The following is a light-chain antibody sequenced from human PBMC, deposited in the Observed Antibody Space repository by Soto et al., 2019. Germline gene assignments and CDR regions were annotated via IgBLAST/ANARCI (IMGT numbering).Light chain of an antibody. V-gene: IGLV2-23*01. CDR3: CSYAGSSPV. Sequence: QSVLTQPASVSGSPGQSITIPCTGTSSDVGSYNLVSWFQQHPGKVPKLIIYEGTKRPSGVSDRFSGSKSGNTASLTISGLQAEDEADYYCCSYAGSSPVFGGGTKVTVL. J-gene: IGLJ3*02. CDR2: EGT. CDR1: SSDVGSYNL.